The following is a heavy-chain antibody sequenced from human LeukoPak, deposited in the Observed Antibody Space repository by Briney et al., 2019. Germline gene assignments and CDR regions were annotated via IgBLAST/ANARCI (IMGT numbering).Heavy chain of an antibody. CDR2: INHSGST. CDR3: ARPSYRGNYYYMDV. CDR1: GGSFSGYY. D-gene: IGHD3-16*01. J-gene: IGHJ6*03. V-gene: IGHV4-34*01. Sequence: SETLSPTCAVYGGSFSGYYWGWIRQPPGKGLEWIGEINHSGSTNYNPSLKSRVTISVDTSKNQFSLKLSSVTAADTAVYYCARPSYRGNYYYMDVWGKGTTVTISS.